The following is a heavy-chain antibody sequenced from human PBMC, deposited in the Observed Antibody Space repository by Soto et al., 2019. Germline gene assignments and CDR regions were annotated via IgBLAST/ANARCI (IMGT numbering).Heavy chain of an antibody. Sequence: QVQLVQSGAEVKKPGASVKVSCKASGYTFTGYYMHWVRQAPGQGLEWMGWINHNSGGTNYAQKFQGWVTMTRDTSISTAYMELSRLRSDDTAVYYCARDRHSSSWYAGWYDYWGQGTLVTVSS. CDR2: INHNSGGT. CDR1: GYTFTGYY. J-gene: IGHJ4*02. V-gene: IGHV1-2*04. D-gene: IGHD6-13*01. CDR3: ARDRHSSSWYAGWYDY.